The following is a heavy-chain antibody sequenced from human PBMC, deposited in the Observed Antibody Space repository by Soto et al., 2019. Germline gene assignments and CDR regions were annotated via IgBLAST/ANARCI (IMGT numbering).Heavy chain of an antibody. CDR3: ARGLLYATTYFDY. J-gene: IGHJ4*02. CDR1: GDTFTTNS. CDR2: IIPVVGTT. D-gene: IGHD2-8*01. V-gene: IGHV1-69*06. Sequence: QVQLVQSGAEVKKPGSSVKVSCKASGDTFTTNSLNWVRQAPGQGLEWMGGIIPVVGTTKYAQKYQDRVTITGDKSKNTAYMELSSLRSDDTAVYYCARGLLYATTYFDYWGQGTAVTVSS.